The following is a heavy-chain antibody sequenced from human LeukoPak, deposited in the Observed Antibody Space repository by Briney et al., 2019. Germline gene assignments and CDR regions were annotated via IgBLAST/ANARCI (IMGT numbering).Heavy chain of an antibody. D-gene: IGHD3-16*01. J-gene: IGHJ4*02. V-gene: IGHV4-39*01. CDR1: GGSISSSSSY. CDR2: IYYSGSS. Sequence: SETLSLTCSVSGGSISSSSSYWGWIRQPPGKGLEWIGSIYYSGSSFDNPALKSRVTISVDTSKNQFSLKLSSVTAADTAVYYCARVRRFGAGQDYWGQGTLVTFSS. CDR3: ARVRRFGAGQDY.